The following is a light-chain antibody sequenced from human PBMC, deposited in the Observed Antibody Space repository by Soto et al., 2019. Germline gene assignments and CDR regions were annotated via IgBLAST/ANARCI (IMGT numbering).Light chain of an antibody. CDR2: DAS. J-gene: IGKJ5*01. CDR1: QSIGKW. CDR3: QQSYSTIS. Sequence: DIQMTQSPSILSASVGDGVTITCRASQSIGKWLAWYQQKPGKAPKVLIYDASTLESGVPSRFSGGRSGTDFTLTISSLQPEDFTTYYCQQSYSTISFGQGTRLET. V-gene: IGKV1-5*01.